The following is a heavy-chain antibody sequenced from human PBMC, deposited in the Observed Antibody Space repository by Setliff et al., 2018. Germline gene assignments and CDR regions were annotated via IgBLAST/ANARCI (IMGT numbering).Heavy chain of an antibody. CDR2: ISYSSGSI. CDR3: ARGGYYYYYYMDV. Sequence: GGSLRLSCAASGFTFSTYTMNWVRQAPGKGLEWVAHISYSSGSISYADSVKGRFTISRDNAKNSLYLQMNSLRAEDTAVYYCARGGYYYYYYMDVWGKGTTVTVSS. V-gene: IGHV3-48*01. J-gene: IGHJ6*03. D-gene: IGHD3-10*01. CDR1: GFTFSTYT.